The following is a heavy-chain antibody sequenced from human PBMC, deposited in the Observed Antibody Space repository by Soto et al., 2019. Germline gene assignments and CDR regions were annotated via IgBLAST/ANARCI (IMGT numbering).Heavy chain of an antibody. D-gene: IGHD2-15*01. Sequence: PGESLKISCKGSGYTFTNYWIGWVRQMPGKGLEWMGIVYTDDSDTRYSPSFQGQVTISVDKSISTAYLQWSSLKASDTAIYYCGRLGAGGLSLFEFWGQGTQVTVSS. V-gene: IGHV5-51*01. CDR2: VYTDDSDT. J-gene: IGHJ4*02. CDR3: GRLGAGGLSLFEF. CDR1: GYTFTNYW.